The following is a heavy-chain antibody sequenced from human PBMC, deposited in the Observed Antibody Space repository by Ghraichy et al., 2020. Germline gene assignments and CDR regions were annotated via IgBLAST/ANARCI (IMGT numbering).Heavy chain of an antibody. CDR2: INHSGST. V-gene: IGHV4-34*01. CDR3: ARGHVWDHDFVDY. J-gene: IGHJ4*02. CDR1: GGSFSGYY. D-gene: IGHD1-26*01. Sequence: SETLSLTCAVYGGSFSGYYWSWIRQPPGKGLEWIGEINHSGSTNYNPSLKSRVTISVDTSKNQFSLKLSSVTAADTAVYYCARGHVWDHDFVDYWGQGTLVTVSS.